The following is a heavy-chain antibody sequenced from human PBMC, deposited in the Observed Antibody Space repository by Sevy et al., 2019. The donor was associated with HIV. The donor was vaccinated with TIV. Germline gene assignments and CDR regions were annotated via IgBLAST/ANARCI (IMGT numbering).Heavy chain of an antibody. CDR1: GITFSNTW. J-gene: IGHJ4*02. CDR2: IKRKTDSGTT. CDR3: TTEGLYCSDDICRSEGFDY. D-gene: IGHD2-15*01. V-gene: IGHV3-15*01. Sequence: GGCLRLSCAASGITFSNTWMSWVRQAPGKGLEWLGRIKRKTDSGTTDYAAPVKGRFTISRDDSKNTLHLQMNGLKTEDTAVYYCTTEGLYCSDDICRSEGFDYWGQGTLVTVSS.